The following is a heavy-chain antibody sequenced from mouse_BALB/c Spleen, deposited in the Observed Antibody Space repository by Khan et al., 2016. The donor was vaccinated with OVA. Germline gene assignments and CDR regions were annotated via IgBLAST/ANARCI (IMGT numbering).Heavy chain of an antibody. V-gene: IGHV2-6-5*01. J-gene: IGHJ4*01. Sequence: QVQLKQSGPGLVAPSQNLSITCTISGFSLSDYGVSWIRQPPGKGLEWLGVIWGGGSTYYNSALKSRLSISKDHSKSQVFLKMSSLQSDDTAMFYCAKGVWSYYYTLDYWGQGTSVTVSS. CDR1: GFSLSDYG. CDR3: AKGVWSYYYTLDY. CDR2: IWGGGST.